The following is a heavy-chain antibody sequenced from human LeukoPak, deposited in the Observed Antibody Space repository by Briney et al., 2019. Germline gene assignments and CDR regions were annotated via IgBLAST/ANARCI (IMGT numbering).Heavy chain of an antibody. CDR1: GYTFSSYG. J-gene: IGHJ3*02. Sequence: ASVKVSYKASGYTFSSYGITWVRQAPGQGLEWMGWISGYNDNTNYAQKLQGRVTMTTDASTSTAYMELRSLRSDDTAVYYCARGGSGSVSAFDIWGQGTMVTVSS. D-gene: IGHD3-10*01. CDR3: ARGGSGSVSAFDI. CDR2: ISGYNDNT. V-gene: IGHV1-18*01.